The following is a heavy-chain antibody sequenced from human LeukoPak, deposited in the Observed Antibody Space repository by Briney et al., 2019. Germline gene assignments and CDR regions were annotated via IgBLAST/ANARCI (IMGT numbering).Heavy chain of an antibody. CDR1: GVSISVYY. Sequence: PSETLSLTCTVAGVSISVYYWSWIRQPPGKGLEWIGYIYYRGNTNYDPSVKVRITISVDTSKNQFPLTLSLVTAADTALYYCTTHSKYYYDSSASYVGYFQHWGQGTPVTASS. J-gene: IGHJ1*01. CDR2: IYYRGNT. D-gene: IGHD3-22*01. CDR3: TTHSKYYYDSSASYVGYFQH. V-gene: IGHV4-59*08.